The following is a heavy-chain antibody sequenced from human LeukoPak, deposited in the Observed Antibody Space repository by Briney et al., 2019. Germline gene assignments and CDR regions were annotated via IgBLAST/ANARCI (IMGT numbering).Heavy chain of an antibody. V-gene: IGHV1-2*02. CDR2: INPNSGGT. D-gene: IGHD6-19*01. CDR3: ASWLAVAGKNLDY. CDR1: GYTFTGYY. Sequence: ASVKVSCKASGYTFTGYYMHWVRQAPGQGLEWMGWINPNSGGTNYAQKFQGRVTMTRDTSISTAHMELSRLRSDDTAVYYCASWLAVAGKNLDYWGQGTLVTVSS. J-gene: IGHJ4*02.